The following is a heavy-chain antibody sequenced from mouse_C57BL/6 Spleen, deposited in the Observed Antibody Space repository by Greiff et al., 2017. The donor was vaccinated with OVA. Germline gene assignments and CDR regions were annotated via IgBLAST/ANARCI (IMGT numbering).Heavy chain of an antibody. CDR3: ARDAMDY. V-gene: IGHV1-53*01. CDR2: INPSNGGT. J-gene: IGHJ4*01. Sequence: QQRPGQGLEWIGNINPSNGGTNYNEKFKSKATLTVDKSSSTAYMQLSSLTSEDSAVYYCARDAMDYWGQGTSVTVSS.